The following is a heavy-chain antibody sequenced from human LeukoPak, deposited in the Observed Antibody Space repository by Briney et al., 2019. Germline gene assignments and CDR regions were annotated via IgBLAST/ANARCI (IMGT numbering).Heavy chain of an antibody. D-gene: IGHD3-22*01. CDR3: ARGVGDTMIVVVITTPYFDY. J-gene: IGHJ4*02. CDR2: IYYSGST. V-gene: IGHV4-31*03. Sequence: SQTLSLTCTVSGGSISSGGYYWSWIRQHPGKGLEWIGYIYYSGSTYFNPSLKSRVTISVDTSKNQFSLKLSSVTAADTAVYYCARGVGDTMIVVVITTPYFDYWGQGTLVTVSS. CDR1: GGSISSGGYY.